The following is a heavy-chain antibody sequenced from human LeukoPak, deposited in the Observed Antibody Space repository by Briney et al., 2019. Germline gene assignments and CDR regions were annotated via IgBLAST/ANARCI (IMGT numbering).Heavy chain of an antibody. J-gene: IGHJ4*02. CDR2: INHSGST. CDR1: GGSFSGYY. CDR3: ASGSYTFDY. Sequence: SETLSLTCAVYGGSFSGYYWSCIRQPPGKGLEWVGEINHSGSTNYNLSLKSRVTISVDTSKNQFSLKLSSVTAADTAVYYCASGSYTFDYWGQGTLVTVSS. V-gene: IGHV4-34*01. D-gene: IGHD2-2*02.